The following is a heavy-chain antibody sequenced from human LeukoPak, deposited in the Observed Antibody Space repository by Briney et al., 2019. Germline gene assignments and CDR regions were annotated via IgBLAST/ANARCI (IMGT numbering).Heavy chain of an antibody. D-gene: IGHD1-26*01. J-gene: IGHJ4*02. CDR3: ARGGTWELQRVFDY. CDR1: GFIFNDYW. V-gene: IGHV3-7*01. Sequence: GGSLRLSCAVSGFIFNDYWMTWVRQVPGRGLEWVANINRDRSDKNYVDSVKGRFTMSRDSAKRSVYLEMSSLRVEDTAVYYCARGGTWELQRVFDYWGQGTPVTVSS. CDR2: INRDRSDK.